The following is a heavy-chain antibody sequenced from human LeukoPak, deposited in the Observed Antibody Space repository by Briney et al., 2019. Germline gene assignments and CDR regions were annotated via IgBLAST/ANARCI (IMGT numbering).Heavy chain of an antibody. CDR3: ARMAGGYSSNWYEDKEKYYYYYMDV. J-gene: IGHJ6*03. V-gene: IGHV3-48*01. CDR1: GFTFSNYS. CDR2: ISRSSHTI. D-gene: IGHD6-13*01. Sequence: GGSLRLSCAASGFTFSNYSMKWVRQAPGKGLEWVSYISRSSHTIYYADSVKGRFTISRDNAKKSLYLQMNSLRAEDTAVYFCARMAGGYSSNWYEDKEKYYYYYMDVWGKGTTVTVSS.